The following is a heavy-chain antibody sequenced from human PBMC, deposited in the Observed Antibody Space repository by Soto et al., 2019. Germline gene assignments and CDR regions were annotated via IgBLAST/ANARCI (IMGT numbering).Heavy chain of an antibody. CDR1: GFTFSSYA. D-gene: IGHD3-3*01. Sequence: GGSLRLSCAASGFTFSSYAMHWVRRAPGKGLEWVAVISYDGSNKYYADSVKGRFTISRDNSKNTLYLQMNSLRAEDTAVYYCARDYYDFWSGYYSTHYYYGMDVWGQGTTVTVSS. J-gene: IGHJ6*02. CDR2: ISYDGSNK. V-gene: IGHV3-30-3*01. CDR3: ARDYYDFWSGYYSTHYYYGMDV.